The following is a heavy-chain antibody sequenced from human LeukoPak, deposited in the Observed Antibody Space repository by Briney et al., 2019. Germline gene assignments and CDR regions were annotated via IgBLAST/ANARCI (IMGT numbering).Heavy chain of an antibody. CDR2: INHSGST. Sequence: SETLSLTCAVYGGSFSGYYWSWIRQPPGKGLEWIGEINHSGSTNYNPSLKGRVTISVDTSKNQFSLKLSSVTAADTAVYYCARSARFLEWLLSRYYYYMDVWGKGTTVTVSS. D-gene: IGHD3-3*01. CDR1: GGSFSGYY. V-gene: IGHV4-34*01. CDR3: ARSARFLEWLLSRYYYYMDV. J-gene: IGHJ6*03.